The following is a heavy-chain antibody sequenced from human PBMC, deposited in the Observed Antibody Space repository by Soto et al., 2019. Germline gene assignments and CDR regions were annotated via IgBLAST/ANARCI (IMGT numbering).Heavy chain of an antibody. J-gene: IGHJ5*02. Sequence: YLRLSCAASGFTFSRFSMSWVRQAPGKGLEWVSGISDSSTSTYYADSVKGRFTISRDNSKNTLYLQMNSLRVEDTAVYFCAKGAPFWSLDWFDPWGQGTRVTVSS. CDR2: ISDSSTST. V-gene: IGHV3-23*01. CDR1: GFTFSRFS. D-gene: IGHD3-3*01. CDR3: AKGAPFWSLDWFDP.